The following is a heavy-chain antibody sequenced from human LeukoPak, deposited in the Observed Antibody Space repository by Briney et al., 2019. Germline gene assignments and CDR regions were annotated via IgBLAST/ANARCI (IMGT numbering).Heavy chain of an antibody. Sequence: GGSLRLSCAASGFMFSDYHMTWIRQAPGKGLEWVSAISGSGGSKYYADSVKGRFTISRDNSKNTLYLQMNSLRAEDTAVYYCAKDRNWNRHGAFDIWGQGTMVTVS. V-gene: IGHV3-23*01. CDR1: GFMFSDYH. J-gene: IGHJ3*02. CDR2: ISGSGGSK. CDR3: AKDRNWNRHGAFDI. D-gene: IGHD1-20*01.